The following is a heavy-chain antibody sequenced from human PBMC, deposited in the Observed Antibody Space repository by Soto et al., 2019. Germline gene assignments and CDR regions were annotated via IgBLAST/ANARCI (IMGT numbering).Heavy chain of an antibody. CDR1: GFTLSNYA. CDR3: TTAWSWVTMIVVTTPTNAEYFQH. D-gene: IGHD3-22*01. Sequence: PGGSLGLSCAASGFTLSNYAMNWVCQAPGKGLEWVGRIKSKTDGGTTDYAAPVKGRFTISRDDSKNTLYLQMNSLKTEDTAVYYCTTAWSWVTMIVVTTPTNAEYFQHWGQGTLVTVSS. CDR2: IKSKTDGGTT. V-gene: IGHV3-15*07. J-gene: IGHJ1*01.